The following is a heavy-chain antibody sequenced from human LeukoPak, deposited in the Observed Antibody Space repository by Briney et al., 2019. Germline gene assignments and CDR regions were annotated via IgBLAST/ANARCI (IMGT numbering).Heavy chain of an antibody. CDR1: GFTFSSYW. D-gene: IGHD3-10*01. CDR2: INQDGSEK. J-gene: IGHJ4*02. Sequence: PGGSLRLSCAASGFTFSSYWMTCVRQAPGKGLEWVTNINQDGSEKNYVDSVKGRFTISRDNTKNSLYLQMNNLRAEDTAVYYCARDRPGIPMVRRVITRFDYWGQGTLVTVSS. CDR3: ARDRPGIPMVRRVITRFDY. V-gene: IGHV3-7*01.